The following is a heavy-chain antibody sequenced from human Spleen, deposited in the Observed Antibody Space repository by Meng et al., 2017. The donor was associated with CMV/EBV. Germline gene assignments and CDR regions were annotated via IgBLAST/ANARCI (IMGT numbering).Heavy chain of an antibody. D-gene: IGHD2-15*01. CDR1: GDTFRSYA. CDR3: ARGSGGDY. V-gene: IGHV1-69*10. J-gene: IGHJ4*02. CDR2: IIPILGIA. Sequence: SVKVSCKASGDTFRSYAVTWVRQAPGQGLEWMGGIIPILGIANYAQKFQGRVTMTTDTSTSTAYMELRSLRSDDTAVYYCARGSGGDYWGQGTLVTVSS.